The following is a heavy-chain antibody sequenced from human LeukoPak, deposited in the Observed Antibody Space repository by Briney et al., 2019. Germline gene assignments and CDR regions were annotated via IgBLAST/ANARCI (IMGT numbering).Heavy chain of an antibody. D-gene: IGHD1-26*01. Sequence: ASVTVSCKASGYTFTSYGISWVRQAPGQGLEWMGWISAYNGNTNYAQKLQGRVTMTTDTSTSTAYMELRSLRSDDTAVYYCARDSVGDISHLRYFDYWGQGTLVTVSS. V-gene: IGHV1-18*01. CDR1: GYTFTSYG. CDR2: ISAYNGNT. CDR3: ARDSVGDISHLRYFDY. J-gene: IGHJ4*02.